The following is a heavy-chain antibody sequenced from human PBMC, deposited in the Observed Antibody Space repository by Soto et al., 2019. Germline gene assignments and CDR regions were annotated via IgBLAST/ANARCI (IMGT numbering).Heavy chain of an antibody. CDR1: GFPFSNYA. CDR3: ARAHSEYIWGSYLRYYEY. Sequence: EVQILESGGGLVQPGGSLRLSCAASGFPFSNYAMAWVRQAPGKGLEWVSAISGTTGHAFYADSVKDRFTISRDNSKNALYLQMDSLRAEDTAVYNCARAHSEYIWGSYLRYYEYWGQGTLVTVSS. CDR2: ISGTTGHA. V-gene: IGHV3-23*01. J-gene: IGHJ4*02. D-gene: IGHD3-16*01.